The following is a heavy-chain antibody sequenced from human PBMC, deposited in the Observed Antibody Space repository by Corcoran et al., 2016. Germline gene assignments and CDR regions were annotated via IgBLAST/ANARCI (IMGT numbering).Heavy chain of an antibody. CDR3: AREGGGNLGEYIWFDP. D-gene: IGHD2-21*02. CDR1: GGSISSRSSY. V-gene: IGHV4-39*07. J-gene: IGHJ5*02. Sequence: QLQLQESGPRLVKSSETLSLTCTVSGGSISSRSSYWGWIRQPPGKGLEWIGRIYYSGSTYYNPSLKSRVTISVDTSKNQFYLKLSSVTAADTAVYYCAREGGGNLGEYIWFDPWGHGSLVTVSS. CDR2: IYYSGST.